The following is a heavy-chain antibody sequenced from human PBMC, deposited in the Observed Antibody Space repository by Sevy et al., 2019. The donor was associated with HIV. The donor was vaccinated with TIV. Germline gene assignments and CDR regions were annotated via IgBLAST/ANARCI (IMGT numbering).Heavy chain of an antibody. CDR2: ISSSSSYI. Sequence: GGSLRLSCAASGFTFSSYSMNWVRQAPGKGLEWVSSISSSSSYIYYADSVKGRFTISRDNGKNSLYLQMNSLSAEDTAVYYCARDGLGGALYNSNWFDVWGQGTTVTVSS. D-gene: IGHD1-1*01. J-gene: IGHJ6*02. V-gene: IGHV3-21*01. CDR1: GFTFSSYS. CDR3: ARDGLGGALYNSNWFDV.